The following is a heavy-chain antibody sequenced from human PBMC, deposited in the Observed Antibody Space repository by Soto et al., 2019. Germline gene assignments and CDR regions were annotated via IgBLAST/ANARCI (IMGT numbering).Heavy chain of an antibody. Sequence: QVQLVQSGAEVKKPGASVKVSCKASGYTFTSYDINWVRQATGQGLEWMGWMNPNSGNTGYAQKFQGRVTITRNTSKSTVYIELSSLRSEDAAVYYCAREMTYYDFLSGYFGQLNYYYYGMDVWGQGTTVTVSS. CDR1: GYTFTSYD. D-gene: IGHD3-3*01. J-gene: IGHJ6*02. CDR3: AREMTYYDFLSGYFGQLNYYYYGMDV. CDR2: MNPNSGNT. V-gene: IGHV1-8*01.